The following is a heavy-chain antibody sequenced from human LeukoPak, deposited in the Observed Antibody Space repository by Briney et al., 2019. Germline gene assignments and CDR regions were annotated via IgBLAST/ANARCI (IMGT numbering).Heavy chain of an antibody. CDR3: AKDAVAGTWLHY. Sequence: GGSLRLSCAASGFTFGDYAMHWVRQAPGKGLEWVSLIRGDGRTTSYAGSVKGRFTISRDNSKNSLYLRMSSLRGEDTAIYYCAKDAVAGTWLHYWGQGTLVTVSS. CDR2: IRGDGRTT. V-gene: IGHV3-43*02. CDR1: GFTFGDYA. J-gene: IGHJ4*02. D-gene: IGHD6-19*01.